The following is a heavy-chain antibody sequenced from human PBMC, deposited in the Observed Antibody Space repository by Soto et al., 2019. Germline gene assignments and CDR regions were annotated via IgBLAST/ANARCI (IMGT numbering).Heavy chain of an antibody. Sequence: GGSLRLSCAASGFSFSDYTMNWFRQAPGKGLEWVSSITGSSDYTYYSGSVTGRFTISRDNANNALFLQMNSLSGEDTAVYYCARDHECTSGWSDGMDVWGQGTTVTVSS. V-gene: IGHV3-21*01. CDR3: ARDHECTSGWSDGMDV. CDR2: ITGSSDYT. J-gene: IGHJ6*02. D-gene: IGHD6-19*01. CDR1: GFSFSDYT.